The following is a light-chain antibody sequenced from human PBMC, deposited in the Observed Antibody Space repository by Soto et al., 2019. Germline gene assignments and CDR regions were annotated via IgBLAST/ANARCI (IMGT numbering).Light chain of an antibody. V-gene: IGLV1-47*01. J-gene: IGLJ3*02. CDR2: RNT. CDR3: AAWDENLRSVV. Sequence: QSVLTQPPSASGTPGQRVTISCSGGRSNIGSNYAFWYQQFPGTTPKLFIFRNTQRPSGVPDRFSGSKSGTSAFLTISGLRSEDDATYYCAAWDENLRSVVFGGGTKLTVL. CDR1: RSNIGSNY.